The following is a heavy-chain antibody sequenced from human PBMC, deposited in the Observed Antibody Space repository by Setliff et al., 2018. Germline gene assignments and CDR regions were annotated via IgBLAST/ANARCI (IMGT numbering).Heavy chain of an antibody. Sequence: PSETLSLTCTVSGGSISSYYWSWIRQPPGKGLEWIGYIYYSGSTNYNPSLKSRVTISVDTSKNQFSLKLSSVTAADTAVYYCARAIYSSGWYLRYYYYMDVWGKGTTVTVSS. D-gene: IGHD6-19*01. CDR3: ARAIYSSGWYLRYYYYMDV. CDR1: GGSISSYY. V-gene: IGHV4-59*01. CDR2: IYYSGST. J-gene: IGHJ6*03.